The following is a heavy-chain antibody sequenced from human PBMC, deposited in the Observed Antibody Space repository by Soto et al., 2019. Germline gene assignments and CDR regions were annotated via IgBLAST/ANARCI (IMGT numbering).Heavy chain of an antibody. J-gene: IGHJ3*02. CDR3: AKDLRFSSYCSSTSCYGAFDI. CDR1: AFTFISYG. CDR2: ISYDGSNK. V-gene: IGHV3-30*18. D-gene: IGHD2-2*01. Sequence: PGGSLRLSCSASAFTFISYGMHWVRQPRTEGLDGVAVISYDGSNKYYADSEKGRFTISRDNSKNTLYLQMDSLRAEDTAVYYCAKDLRFSSYCSSTSCYGAFDIWGQGTMVTVSS.